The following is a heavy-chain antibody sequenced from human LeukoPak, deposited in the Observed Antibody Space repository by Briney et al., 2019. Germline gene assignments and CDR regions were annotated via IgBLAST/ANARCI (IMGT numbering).Heavy chain of an antibody. D-gene: IGHD6-19*01. J-gene: IGHJ4*02. V-gene: IGHV4-39*07. CDR3: ARRDISSGWSFDY. Sequence: SETLSLTCTVFGGSINSDAYYWDWIRHSPGKGLEWIGNVHSSGSTYYTPSLRGRVTISVDTSRNQFSLRLSSVTAADTAFYYCARRDISSGWSFDYWGQGTLVTVSS. CDR1: GGSINSDAYY. CDR2: VHSSGST.